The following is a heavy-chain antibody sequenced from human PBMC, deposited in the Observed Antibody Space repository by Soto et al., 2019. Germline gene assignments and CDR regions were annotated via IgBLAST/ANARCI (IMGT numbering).Heavy chain of an antibody. V-gene: IGHV5-10-1*01. J-gene: IGHJ5*02. D-gene: IGHD1-7*01. CDR2: IDPSDSYT. Sequence: GESLKISCQGSGYSFTSYWISWVRQMPGKGLEWMGRIDPSDSYTNYSPSFQGHVTISADKSISTAYLQWSSLKASDTAMYYCARLDGELPPELVWFDPWGQGTLVTVSS. CDR3: ARLDGELPPELVWFDP. CDR1: GYSFTSYW.